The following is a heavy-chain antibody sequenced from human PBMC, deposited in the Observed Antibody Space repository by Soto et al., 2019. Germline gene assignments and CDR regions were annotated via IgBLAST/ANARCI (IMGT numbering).Heavy chain of an antibody. CDR2: ISSSAGTT. CDR3: AREFCSGGNCYTYYFDP. D-gene: IGHD2-15*01. CDR1: GFTFSFYP. J-gene: IGHJ5*02. Sequence: AGGSLRLSCAASGFTFSFYPMSWVRQAPGKGLEWVSGISSSAGTTYYADPVKGRFTISRDNSKSTLFLQMNSLRDEDTAVYYCAREFCSGGNCYTYYFDPWGQGIPVTVSS. V-gene: IGHV3-23*01.